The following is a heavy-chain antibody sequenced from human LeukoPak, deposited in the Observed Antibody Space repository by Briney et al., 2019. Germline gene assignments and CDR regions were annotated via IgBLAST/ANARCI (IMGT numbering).Heavy chain of an antibody. Sequence: ASVKVSCKASGYTFTGYYMHWVRQAPGQGLEWMGWINPNSGGTNYAQKFQGRVTMTRDTSISTAYMELSRLRSDDTAVYYCARTWDYGDYFDYWGQGTLVTVSS. CDR1: GYTFTGYY. J-gene: IGHJ4*02. V-gene: IGHV1-2*02. CDR2: INPNSGGT. CDR3: ARTWDYGDYFDY. D-gene: IGHD4-17*01.